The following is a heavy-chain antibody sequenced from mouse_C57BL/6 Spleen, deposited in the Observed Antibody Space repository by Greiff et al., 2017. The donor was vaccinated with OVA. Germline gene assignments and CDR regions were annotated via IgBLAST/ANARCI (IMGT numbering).Heavy chain of an antibody. CDR3: ARKVILEGEIYYYAMDY. CDR1: GYTFTGYW. CDR2: ILPGSGST. D-gene: IGHD2-13*01. J-gene: IGHJ4*01. Sequence: VKLVESGAELMKPGASVKLSCKATGYTFTGYWIEWVKQRPGHGLEWIGEILPGSGSTNYNEKFKGKATFTADTSSNTAYMQLSSLTTEDSAIYDCARKVILEGEIYYYAMDYWGQGTSVTVSS. V-gene: IGHV1-9*01.